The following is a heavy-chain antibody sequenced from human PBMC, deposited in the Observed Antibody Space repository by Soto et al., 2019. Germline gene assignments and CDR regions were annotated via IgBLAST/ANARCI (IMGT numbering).Heavy chain of an antibody. D-gene: IGHD3-3*01. V-gene: IGHV5-51*01. CDR2: IYPGDSDT. CDR1: GYLFTSYW. J-gene: IGHJ6*02. Sequence: TVKISCKGSGYLFTSYWFVWVRQMPGKGLAVMGIIYPGDSDTRYSPSFQGQGTISATKSIRTAYLAWRRLKGSDTAMYYCCRQRFWRYTGYYGMDVWGQGTKVTVSS. CDR3: CRQRFWRYTGYYGMDV.